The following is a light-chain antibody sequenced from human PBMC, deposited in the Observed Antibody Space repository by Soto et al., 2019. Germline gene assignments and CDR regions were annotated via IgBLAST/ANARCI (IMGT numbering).Light chain of an antibody. J-gene: IGLJ2*01. CDR1: SRDVGGYNY. V-gene: IGLV2-14*01. CDR3: SSYTSSSTLVV. CDR2: EVS. Sequence: QSAPTQPASVSGSPGQSITISCTGTSRDVGGYNYVSWYQQHPGKAPKLMIYEVSNRPSGVSNRFSGSKSGNTASLTISGLQAEDEADYYCSSYTSSSTLVVFGGGTKLTVL.